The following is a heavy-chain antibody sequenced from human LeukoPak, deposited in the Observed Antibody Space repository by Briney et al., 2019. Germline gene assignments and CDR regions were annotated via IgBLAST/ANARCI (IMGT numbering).Heavy chain of an antibody. CDR3: AKEGDYYGSGSYRDGFDI. Sequence: GGSPRLSCAASGFTFSTHGMHWVRQAPGKGLEWVAFIRYDGINKYYADSVKGRFTTSRDSFKNTLYLQMNSLRPEDTAVYYCAKEGDYYGSGSYRDGFDIWGQGTRATVSS. CDR1: GFTFSTHG. CDR2: IRYDGINK. D-gene: IGHD3-10*01. J-gene: IGHJ3*02. V-gene: IGHV3-30*02.